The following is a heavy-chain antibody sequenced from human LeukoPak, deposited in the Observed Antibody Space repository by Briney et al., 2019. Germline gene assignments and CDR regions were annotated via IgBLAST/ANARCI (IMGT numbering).Heavy chain of an antibody. CDR3: ARCLRGGDFVAQDAFDI. D-gene: IGHD2-21*02. V-gene: IGHV1-46*01. Sequence: GASVKVSCKASGYTSTSYYINWVRQAPGLGLEWMGIINPSGGSTNYAQKSQGRVTMTGDTSTSTLYMELSSLRSEDTAVYYCARCLRGGDFVAQDAFDIWGQGTMVTVSS. CDR2: INPSGGST. J-gene: IGHJ3*02. CDR1: GYTSTSYY.